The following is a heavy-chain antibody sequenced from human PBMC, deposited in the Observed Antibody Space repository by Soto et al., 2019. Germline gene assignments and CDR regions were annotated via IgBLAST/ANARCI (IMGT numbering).Heavy chain of an antibody. D-gene: IGHD2-2*02. CDR3: ARDVGGDCSSTSCYTGLDY. CDR1: GYTFTSYG. CDR2: ISAYNGNT. J-gene: IGHJ4*02. Sequence: QVPLVQSGAEVKKPGASVKVSCKASGYTFTSYGISWVRQAPGQGLEWMGWISAYNGNTNYAQKLQGGVTMTTDTSTSTAYMELRSLRSDDTAVYYCARDVGGDCSSTSCYTGLDYWGQGTLVTVSS. V-gene: IGHV1-18*01.